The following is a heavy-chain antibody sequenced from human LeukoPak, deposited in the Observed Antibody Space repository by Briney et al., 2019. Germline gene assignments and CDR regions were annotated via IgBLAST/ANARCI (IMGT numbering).Heavy chain of an antibody. CDR1: VGSISSYY. CDR2: IYNSGST. V-gene: IGHV4-59*01. Sequence: PSETLSLTCTVSVGSISSYYWSWIRQPPGKGLEWMGYIYNSGSTNYNPSLKSRVTMSLDTSKNQFSVKLTSVTAADTAVYYCAGSANGYSPGVYWGQGTLVTVSS. D-gene: IGHD5-24*01. CDR3: AGSANGYSPGVY. J-gene: IGHJ4*02.